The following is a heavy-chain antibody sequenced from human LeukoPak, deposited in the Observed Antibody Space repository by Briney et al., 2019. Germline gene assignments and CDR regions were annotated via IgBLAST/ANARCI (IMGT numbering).Heavy chain of an antibody. CDR2: IYHSGST. J-gene: IGHJ4*02. Sequence: PSQTLSLTCAVSGGSISSGGYSWSWIRQPPGKGLEWIGYIYHSGSTYYNPSLKSRVTISVDRSKNQFSLKLSSVTAADTAVYYCARDTEEYFDYWGQGTLVTVSS. CDR3: ARDTEEYFDY. CDR1: GGSISSGGYS. D-gene: IGHD1-14*01. V-gene: IGHV4-30-2*01.